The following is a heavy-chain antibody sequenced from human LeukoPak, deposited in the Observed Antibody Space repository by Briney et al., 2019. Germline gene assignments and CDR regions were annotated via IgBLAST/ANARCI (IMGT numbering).Heavy chain of an antibody. V-gene: IGHV1-18*01. D-gene: IGHD1-14*01. Sequence: ASVKVSCKASGYTFTRYGISWVRQAPGQGLAWMGWIRVDNGDTDNAQKFQGRVTITTDTSSTTIYMELRSLRSDDTAVYYCAGVNLYYNYMDVWGKGTTVTVSS. CDR2: IRVDNGDT. CDR1: GYTFTRYG. CDR3: AGVNLYYNYMDV. J-gene: IGHJ6*03.